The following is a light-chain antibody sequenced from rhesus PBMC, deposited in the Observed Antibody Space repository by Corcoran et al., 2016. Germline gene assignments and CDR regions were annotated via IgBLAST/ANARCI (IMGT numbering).Light chain of an antibody. CDR1: QGISSY. J-gene: IGKJ4*01. CDR2: DAS. Sequence: DIQLTQSPSSLSASVGDRVTITCRASQGISSYLAWYQQKSGKAPKLLIYDASNLQSGVPSRFSVSGSGTEFTLTISSLQPEEFATYYCQQRNSYPFGGGTKVEIK. V-gene: IGKV1-38*01. CDR3: QQRNSYP.